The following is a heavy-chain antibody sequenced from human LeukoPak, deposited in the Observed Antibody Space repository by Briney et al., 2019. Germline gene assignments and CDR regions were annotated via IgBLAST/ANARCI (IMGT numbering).Heavy chain of an antibody. CDR1: GFTFSSYA. V-gene: IGHV3-30-3*01. D-gene: IGHD3-22*01. Sequence: GGSLRLSCAASGFTFSSYAMHWVRQAPGKGLEWVAVISYDGSNKYYADSVKGRFTISRDNSKNTLYLQMNSLRAEDTAVYYCARAERVVVIIGWFDPWGQGTLVTVSS. CDR2: ISYDGSNK. CDR3: ARAERVVVIIGWFDP. J-gene: IGHJ5*02.